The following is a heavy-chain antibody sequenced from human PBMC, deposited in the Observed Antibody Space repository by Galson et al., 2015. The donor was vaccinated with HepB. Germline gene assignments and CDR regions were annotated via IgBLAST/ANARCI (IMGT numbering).Heavy chain of an antibody. CDR1: GFTFDDYG. D-gene: IGHD6-13*01. J-gene: IGHJ2*01. CDR3: ARGGIAAAGTYNWYFDL. CDR2: INWNGGST. V-gene: IGHV3-20*01. Sequence: SLRLSCAASGFTFDDYGMSWVRHAPGKGLEWVSGINWNGGSTGYADSVKGRFTISRDNAKNSLYLQMNSLRAEDTALYHCARGGIAAAGTYNWYFDLWGRGTLVTVSS.